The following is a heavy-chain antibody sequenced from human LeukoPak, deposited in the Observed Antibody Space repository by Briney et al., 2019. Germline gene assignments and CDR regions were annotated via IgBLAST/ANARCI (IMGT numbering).Heavy chain of an antibody. CDR3: ASSGYYYSFDY. Sequence: GGSLRLSCAASGFTVSSNYMSWVRQAPGKGLEWVSVIYSGGSTYYADSVKGRFTISRDNSKNTLYLQMNSLRAEDTAVYYCASSGYYYSFDYWGQGTLVTVSS. CDR2: IYSGGST. D-gene: IGHD3-22*01. CDR1: GFTVSSNY. V-gene: IGHV3-53*01. J-gene: IGHJ4*02.